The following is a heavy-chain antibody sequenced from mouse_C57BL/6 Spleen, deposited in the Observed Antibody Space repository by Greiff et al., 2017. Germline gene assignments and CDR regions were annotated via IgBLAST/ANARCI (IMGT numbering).Heavy chain of an antibody. Sequence: QVQLQQSGAELARPGASVKLSCKASGYTFTSYGISWVKQRTGQGLEWIGEIYPRSGNTYYNEKFKGKATLTADKSSSTAYMVLRSLTSEDSAVYFCAREDYGSSSGFDYWGQGTTLTVSS. CDR1: GYTFTSYG. V-gene: IGHV1-81*01. CDR3: AREDYGSSSGFDY. J-gene: IGHJ2*01. CDR2: IYPRSGNT. D-gene: IGHD1-1*01.